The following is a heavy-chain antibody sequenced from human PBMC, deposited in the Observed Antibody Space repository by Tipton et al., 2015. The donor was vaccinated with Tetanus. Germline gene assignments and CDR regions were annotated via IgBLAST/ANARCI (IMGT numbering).Heavy chain of an antibody. CDR3: ARLDYAASGYIIRFGP. D-gene: IGHD3-3*01. V-gene: IGHV4-34*01. Sequence: TLSLTCAVYGGSFSGYYWSWIRQPPGKGLEWIGEINHSGGTNYNPSLKSRVTISVDTSKNQFSLRLSSVTAADSAVYYCARLDYAASGYIIRFGPWGQGTLVSVSS. CDR2: INHSGGT. CDR1: GGSFSGYY. J-gene: IGHJ5*02.